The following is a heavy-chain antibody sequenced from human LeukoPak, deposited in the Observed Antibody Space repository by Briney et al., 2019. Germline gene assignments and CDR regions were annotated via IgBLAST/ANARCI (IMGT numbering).Heavy chain of an antibody. J-gene: IGHJ4*02. Sequence: ASVKVSSKASAYTFTTYYMHWVRHAPGQGLEWMGWINPNSGGTNYAQKFQGRVTMTRDTSISTAYMELSRLRSDDTAVYYCASRPYSGSYPGSDYWGQGTLVTVSS. CDR3: ASRPYSGSYPGSDY. CDR2: INPNSGGT. V-gene: IGHV1-2*02. CDR1: AYTFTTYY. D-gene: IGHD1-26*01.